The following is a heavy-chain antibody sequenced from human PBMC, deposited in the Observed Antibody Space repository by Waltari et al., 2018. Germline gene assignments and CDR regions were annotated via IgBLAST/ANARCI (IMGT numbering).Heavy chain of an antibody. V-gene: IGHV4-59*08. J-gene: IGHJ4*02. CDR1: GDSMNRSS. D-gene: IGHD4-17*01. CDR2: IYYKGST. CDR3: ARQPGYGDYVFDS. Sequence: QVQLQESGPGLGKPSETLSITCTVYGDSMNRSSWNWIRQSPGKGLEEIGYIYYKGSTNYNPSLKSRVTISIDTSMMQFSLKLSSVTAADTAVYYCARQPGYGDYVFDSWGQGTLVTVSS.